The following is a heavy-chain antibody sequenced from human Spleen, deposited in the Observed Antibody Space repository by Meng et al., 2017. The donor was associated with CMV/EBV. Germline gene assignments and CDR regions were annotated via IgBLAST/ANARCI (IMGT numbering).Heavy chain of an antibody. CDR2: IWYDGSNK. CDR3: AKRGIFGVYIMDV. V-gene: IGHV3-33*06. D-gene: IGHD3-3*01. CDR1: GFTFSNYG. J-gene: IGHJ6*02. Sequence: GESLKISCAASGFTFSNYGMHWVRQAPGKGLEWVAVIWYDGSNKYYADSVKGRFTISRDNSMNTVYLQMNSLRAEDTAVYYCAKRGIFGVYIMDVWGQGTTVTVSS.